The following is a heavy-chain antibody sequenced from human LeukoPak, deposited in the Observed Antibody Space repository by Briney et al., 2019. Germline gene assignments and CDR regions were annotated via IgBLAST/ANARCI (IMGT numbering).Heavy chain of an antibody. CDR3: ARGGIPGDGYNP. V-gene: IGHV1-69*05. D-gene: IGHD5-24*01. CDR2: IIPIFGTA. J-gene: IGHJ5*02. Sequence: ASVKVSCKASGGTFSSYAISWVRQAPGQGLEWMGRIIPIFGTANYAQKFQGRVTITTDESTSTAYMELSSLRSEDTAVYYCARGGIPGDGYNPGGQGTLVTVS. CDR1: GGTFSSYA.